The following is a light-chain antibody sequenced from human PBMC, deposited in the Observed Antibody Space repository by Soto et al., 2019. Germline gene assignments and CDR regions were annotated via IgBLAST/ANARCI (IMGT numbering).Light chain of an antibody. CDR1: SSNIGNNY. Sequence: QAVVTQPPSVSAAPGQKVTISCSGSSSNIGNNYVSWYQQLPGTAPKLLIYDNNKRPSGIPDRFSGSKSGTSATLGIIGLQTGDAADYCGTWDSSLSAHVVFGGGTKLTVL. J-gene: IGLJ2*01. CDR2: DNN. CDR3: GTWDSSLSAHVV. V-gene: IGLV1-51*01.